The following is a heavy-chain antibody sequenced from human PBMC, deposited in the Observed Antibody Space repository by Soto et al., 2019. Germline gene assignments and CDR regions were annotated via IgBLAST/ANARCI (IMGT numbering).Heavy chain of an antibody. Sequence: PSETLSLTCAVSGGSISSSNWWSWVRQPPGKGLEWIGEIYHSGSTNYNPSLKSRVTISVDKSKNQFSLKLSSVTAADTAVYYCARVSSSWGLVNYFDYWGQGTLVSV. D-gene: IGHD6-13*01. V-gene: IGHV4-4*02. CDR3: ARVSSSWGLVNYFDY. CDR1: GGSISSSNW. J-gene: IGHJ4*02. CDR2: IYHSGST.